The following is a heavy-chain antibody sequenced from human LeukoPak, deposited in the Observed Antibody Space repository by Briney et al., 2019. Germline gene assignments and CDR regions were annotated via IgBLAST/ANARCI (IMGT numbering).Heavy chain of an antibody. CDR2: ISAYNGNT. J-gene: IGHJ4*02. Sequence: ASVKVSCKASDYTFTSYGISWVRQAPGQGLEWMGWISAYNGNTNYAQKLQGRVTMTTDTSTSTAYMELRSLRSDDTAVYYCARFLSVCSGGSCYSFDYWGQGTLVTVSS. V-gene: IGHV1-18*01. CDR1: DYTFTSYG. D-gene: IGHD2-15*01. CDR3: ARFLSVCSGGSCYSFDY.